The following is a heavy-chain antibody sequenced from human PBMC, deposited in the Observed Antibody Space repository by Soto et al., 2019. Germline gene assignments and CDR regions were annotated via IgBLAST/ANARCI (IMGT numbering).Heavy chain of an antibody. CDR2: ISSSGRTI. D-gene: IGHD5-12*01. V-gene: IGHV3-11*01. CDR3: AREDGYNYSPYYYYYYGMDV. J-gene: IGHJ6*02. CDR1: GFTFSDYY. Sequence: QVQLVESGGGLVKPGGSLRLSCAASGFTFSDYYMSWIRQAPGKGLEWVSYISSSGRTIYYADSGKGRFTISRDNAKNSMYLQMNSLRAEDTAVYYCAREDGYNYSPYYYYYYGMDVWGQGTTVTVSS.